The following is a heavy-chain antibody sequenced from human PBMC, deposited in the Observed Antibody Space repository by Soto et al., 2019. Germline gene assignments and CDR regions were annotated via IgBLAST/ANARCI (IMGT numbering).Heavy chain of an antibody. J-gene: IGHJ4*02. D-gene: IGHD3-3*01. Sequence: GSLRLSCAASGFTFSSYAMSWVRQAPVKGLEWVSAISGRGGSTYYADSVKGRFTISRDNSKNTLYLQMNSLRAEDTAVYYCAKDPPKNQITILGVVKAQDVDYWGQGTLVTVSS. CDR2: ISGRGGST. V-gene: IGHV3-23*01. CDR3: AKDPPKNQITILGVVKAQDVDY. CDR1: GFTFSSYA.